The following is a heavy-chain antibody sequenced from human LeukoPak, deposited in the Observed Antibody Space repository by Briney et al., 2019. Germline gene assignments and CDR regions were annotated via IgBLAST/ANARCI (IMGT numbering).Heavy chain of an antibody. CDR2: IKQDGNEK. CDR1: GFTFSSYW. D-gene: IGHD3-16*01. V-gene: IGHV3-7*01. CDR3: ARDWGSGYFDY. Sequence: GGSLRLSCAASGFTFSSYWMNWVRQAPGKGLEWVANIKQDGNEKSYVDSVKGRFTISRDNAKNSLFLQMNSLRAEDTAVYFCARDWGSGYFDYWGQGTLVTVSS. J-gene: IGHJ4*02.